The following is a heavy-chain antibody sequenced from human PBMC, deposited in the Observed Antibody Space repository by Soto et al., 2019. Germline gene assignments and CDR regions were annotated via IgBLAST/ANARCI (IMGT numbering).Heavy chain of an antibody. CDR3: AKGARDYGTTDY. V-gene: IGHV3-23*01. J-gene: IGHJ4*02. CDR2: ISSSGTT. D-gene: IGHD3-16*01. CDR1: GFTLRCFV. Sequence: EVPLLEAGGGLAHPRGSRRRYCTAAGFTLRCFVMSWVRQAPGKGLEWVLRISSSGTTSYRDSVSGRFTIARDLSQNTLYLQMNNLRDEDTALYFCAKGARDYGTTDYWGQGTLVTVSP.